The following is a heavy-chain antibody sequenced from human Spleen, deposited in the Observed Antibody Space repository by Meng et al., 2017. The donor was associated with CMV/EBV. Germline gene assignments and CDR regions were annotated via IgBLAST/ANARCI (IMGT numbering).Heavy chain of an antibody. V-gene: IGHV3-11*01. CDR3: ARPNDAGNLYYYAMDV. J-gene: IGHJ6*02. CDR2: VSSSGSTI. D-gene: IGHD1-14*01. Sequence: GFTFSDYYISWIRQAPGKGLECISYVSSSGSTIYYADSVRGRFTISRANAKNSLYLQMNSLRAEDTAIYYCARPNDAGNLYYYAMDVWGQGTMVTVSS. CDR1: GFTFSDYY.